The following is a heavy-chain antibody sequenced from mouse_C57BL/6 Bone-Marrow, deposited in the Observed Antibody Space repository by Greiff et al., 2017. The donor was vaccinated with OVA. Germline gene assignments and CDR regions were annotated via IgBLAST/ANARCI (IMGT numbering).Heavy chain of an antibody. J-gene: IGHJ2*01. V-gene: IGHV14-3*01. CDR3: ARDYYGGSNGYFDD. Sequence: VQLKESVAELVRPGASVKLSCTASGFTIKNTYMHWVKQRPEQGLEWIGRIDPANGNTNYAPKFQGKATLTVDTPSNTAYLQLSSLTSEDPAIYYCARDYYGGSNGYFDDWGKGTTVTVSS. D-gene: IGHD1-1*01. CDR1: GFTIKNTY. CDR2: IDPANGNT.